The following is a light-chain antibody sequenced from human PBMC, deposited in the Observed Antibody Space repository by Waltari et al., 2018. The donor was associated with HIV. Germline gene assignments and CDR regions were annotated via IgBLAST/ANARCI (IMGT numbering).Light chain of an antibody. CDR2: KAS. CDR3: QQYNNYRRT. Sequence: DIQMTQSPSTLSAFVGARVTITCRASQSISSWLAWYQQKPGKAPKLLIYKASSLESGVPSRFSGSGSGTEFTLTISSLQPDDFATYYCQQYNNYRRTFGQGTKVEIK. V-gene: IGKV1-5*03. J-gene: IGKJ1*01. CDR1: QSISSW.